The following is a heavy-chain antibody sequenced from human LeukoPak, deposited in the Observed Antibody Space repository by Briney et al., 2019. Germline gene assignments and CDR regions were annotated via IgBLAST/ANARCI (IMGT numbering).Heavy chain of an antibody. J-gene: IGHJ4*02. CDR2: ISAYNGNT. V-gene: IGHV1-18*01. D-gene: IGHD6-13*01. Sequence: ASVKVSCKASGGTFSSYAISWVRQAPGQGLEWMGWISAYNGNTNYAQKLQGRVTMTTDTSTSTAYMELRSLRSDDTAVYYCARSSIAAADVSFDYWGQGTLVTVSS. CDR3: ARSSIAAADVSFDY. CDR1: GGTFSSYA.